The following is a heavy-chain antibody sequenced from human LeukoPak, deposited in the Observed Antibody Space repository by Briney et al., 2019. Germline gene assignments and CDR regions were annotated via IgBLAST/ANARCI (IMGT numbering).Heavy chain of an antibody. J-gene: IGHJ4*02. CDR2: ISSSSTYI. V-gene: IGHV3-21*01. D-gene: IGHD6-19*01. CDR3: ARESGSGEFDY. CDR1: RFTFSNYK. Sequence: GGSLRLSCAASRFTFSNYKLSWVRQAPGQGLEWVSSISSSSTYIYYADSVKGRFTISRDNARNSLYLQMNRLRAEDTAVYYCARESGSGEFDYWGQGTLVTVSS.